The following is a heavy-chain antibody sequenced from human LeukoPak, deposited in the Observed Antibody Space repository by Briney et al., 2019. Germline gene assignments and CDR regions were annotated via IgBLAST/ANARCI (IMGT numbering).Heavy chain of an antibody. CDR3: AREAVPGVSGGYFDY. V-gene: IGHV4-61*02. D-gene: IGHD6-19*01. J-gene: IGHJ4*02. CDR2: IYTSGST. CDR1: GGSISSGSYY. Sequence: SETLSLTCTVSGGSISSGSYYWSWIRQPAGKGLEWIGRIYTSGSTNYNPSLKSRVTISVDTSKNQFSLKLSSVTAADTAVYYCAREAVPGVSGGYFDYWGQGTLVTVSS.